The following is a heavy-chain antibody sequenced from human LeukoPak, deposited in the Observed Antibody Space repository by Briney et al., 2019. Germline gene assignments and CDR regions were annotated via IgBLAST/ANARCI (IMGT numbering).Heavy chain of an antibody. V-gene: IGHV3-23*01. Sequence: PGGSLRLSCAASGFTFSSYAMSWVRQAPGKGLEWVSAISGSGGSTYYADSVKGRFTISRDNSKNTLYLQMNSLRAEDTAVYYCARESGGSSWYGGVYWGQGTLVTVSS. CDR2: ISGSGGST. CDR3: ARESGGSSWYGGVY. CDR1: GFTFSSYA. J-gene: IGHJ4*02. D-gene: IGHD6-13*01.